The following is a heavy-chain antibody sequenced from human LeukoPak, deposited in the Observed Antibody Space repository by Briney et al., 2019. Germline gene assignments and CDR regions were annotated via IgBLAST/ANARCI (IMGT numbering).Heavy chain of an antibody. CDR2: INGNSGST. Sequence: GGSLRLSCAASGFTFDNYAMHWVRQAPGKVLECVSLINGNSGSTKYANSVKGRFTISRDNSKNSLYPQMTGLRTEAAGLYYCPRGRGSGSYLVDYLGQGTLVTVSS. CDR1: GFTFDNYA. J-gene: IGHJ4*02. CDR3: PRGRGSGSYLVDY. D-gene: IGHD3-10*01. V-gene: IGHV3-43*02.